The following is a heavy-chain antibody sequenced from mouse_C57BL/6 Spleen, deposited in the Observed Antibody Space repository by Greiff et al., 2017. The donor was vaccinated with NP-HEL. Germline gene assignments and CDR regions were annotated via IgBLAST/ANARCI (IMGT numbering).Heavy chain of an antibody. CDR2: IDPSDSET. Sequence: QVHVKQSGAELVRPGSSVKLSCKASGYTFTSYWMHWVKQRPIQGLEWIGNIDPSDSETHYNQKFKDKATLTVDKSSSTAYMQLSSLTSEDSAVYYCARGGYYGYAMDYWGQGTSVTVSS. V-gene: IGHV1-52*01. J-gene: IGHJ4*01. D-gene: IGHD1-1*01. CDR3: ARGGYYGYAMDY. CDR1: GYTFTSYW.